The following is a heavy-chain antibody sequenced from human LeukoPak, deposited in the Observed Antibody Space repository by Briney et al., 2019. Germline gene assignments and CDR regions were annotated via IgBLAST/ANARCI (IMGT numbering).Heavy chain of an antibody. Sequence: KPSETLSLTCTVSGGSISSSSYYWGWLRQPPGKGLEWIVSIYYSGSTNYNPSLKSRVTISVDTSKNHFSLKLSSVTASDTAVYYCARSSESYDSCGDYSYYFDYWGQGTLVTVSS. D-gene: IGHD3-22*01. V-gene: IGHV4-39*07. CDR2: IYYSGST. CDR1: GGSISSSSYY. J-gene: IGHJ4*02. CDR3: ARSSESYDSCGDYSYYFDY.